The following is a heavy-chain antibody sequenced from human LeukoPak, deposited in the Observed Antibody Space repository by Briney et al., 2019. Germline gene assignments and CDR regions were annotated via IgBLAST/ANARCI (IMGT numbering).Heavy chain of an antibody. V-gene: IGHV4-59*01. CDR2: IYYSGST. D-gene: IGHD4-17*01. CDR1: GGSISSYY. CDR3: ARRGYGDYNIDY. J-gene: IGHJ4*02. Sequence: SETLSLTCTVSGGSISSYYWSWIRQPPGKGLEWIGYIYYSGSTNYNPSLKSRVTISVDTSKNQFSLKLSSVTAADTAVYYCARRGYGDYNIDYWGQGTLVTVSS.